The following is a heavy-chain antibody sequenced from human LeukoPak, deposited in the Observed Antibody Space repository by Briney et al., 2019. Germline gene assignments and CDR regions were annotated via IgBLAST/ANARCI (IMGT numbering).Heavy chain of an antibody. CDR3: ARHPTALVSYGFDP. J-gene: IGHJ5*02. Sequence: PSETLSLTCTVSGGSFSNYYWSWIRQPPGKGLEWIGYIYYSGSTNYDPSLKSRVTISVDTSKNQFSLNLSSVTAADTAVYYCARHPTALVSYGFDPWGQGTLVTVSS. CDR2: IYYSGST. CDR1: GGSFSNYY. D-gene: IGHD5-18*01. V-gene: IGHV4-59*08.